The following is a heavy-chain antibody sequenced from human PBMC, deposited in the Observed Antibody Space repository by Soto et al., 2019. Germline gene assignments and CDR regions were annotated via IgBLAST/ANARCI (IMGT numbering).Heavy chain of an antibody. J-gene: IGHJ4*02. D-gene: IGHD3-22*01. V-gene: IGHV3-49*04. CDR2: IRSKAYGGTT. CDR1: GFTFGDYA. Sequence: EVQLVESGGGLVQPGRSLRLSCTASGFTFGDYAMSWVRQAPGKGLEWVGFIRSKAYGGTTEYAASVKGRFTISRDDSKSIAYLQMNSLKTEDTAVYYCTRGEGYYDSSGRSFDYWGQGTLVTVSS. CDR3: TRGEGYYDSSGRSFDY.